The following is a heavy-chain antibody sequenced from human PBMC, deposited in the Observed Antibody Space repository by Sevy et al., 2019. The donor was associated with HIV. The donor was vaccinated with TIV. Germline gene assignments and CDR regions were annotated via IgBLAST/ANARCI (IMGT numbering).Heavy chain of an antibody. CDR1: GFIFSGYV. J-gene: IGHJ1*01. D-gene: IGHD6-13*01. CDR2: ISGSGGST. V-gene: IGHV3-23*01. Sequence: GGSLRLSCAASGFIFSGYVMSWVRQAPGKGLEWVSGISGSGGSTYYADSVKGRFTISRDNSKNTLDLQMNSLRVEDTAVYYCAKDASSSRTGGTFQHWGQGTLVTVSS. CDR3: AKDASSSRTGGTFQH.